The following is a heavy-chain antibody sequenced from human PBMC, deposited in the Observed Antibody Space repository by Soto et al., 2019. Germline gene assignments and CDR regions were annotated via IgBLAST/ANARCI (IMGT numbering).Heavy chain of an antibody. CDR2: ISGSGGST. V-gene: IGHV3-23*01. D-gene: IGHD5-12*01. Sequence: GGSLRLSCAASGFTFSSYAMSWVRQAPGKGLEWVSAISGSGGSTYYADSVKGRFTISRDNSKNTLYLQMNSLRAEDTAVYYCASGYSGPKDYYYYYMDVWGKGTTVTVSS. CDR1: GFTFSSYA. J-gene: IGHJ6*03. CDR3: ASGYSGPKDYYYYYMDV.